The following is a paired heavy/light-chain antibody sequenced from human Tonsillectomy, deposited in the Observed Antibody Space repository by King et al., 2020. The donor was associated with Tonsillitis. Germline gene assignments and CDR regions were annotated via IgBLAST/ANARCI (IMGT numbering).Heavy chain of an antibody. CDR1: GFTFSSYS. V-gene: IGHV3-48*01. CDR3: AKDERADYSYGHYGMDV. D-gene: IGHD5-18*01. CDR2: ISPTSGTK. J-gene: IGHJ6*02. Sequence: EVQLVESGGGLVQPGGSLRLACAASGFTFSSYSMNWVRQAPGKGLEWLSYISPTSGTKYYAESVKGRFTISRDNAKNSVFLEMNSLRAEDTAVYYCAKDERADYSYGHYGMDVWGQGTTVTVSS.
Light chain of an antibody. J-gene: IGLJ3*02. CDR2: RNN. CDR1: HSNIGSNY. V-gene: IGLV1-47*01. Sequence: QSVLTQPPSVSGTPGQRVTISCSGSHSNIGSNYIYWYQQLPGTAPKLVIYRNNQRPSGVPDRFSASKSGTSASLAISGLRSEDEADYYCAAWDGSLSGRVFGGGTKLTVL. CDR3: AAWDGSLSGRV.